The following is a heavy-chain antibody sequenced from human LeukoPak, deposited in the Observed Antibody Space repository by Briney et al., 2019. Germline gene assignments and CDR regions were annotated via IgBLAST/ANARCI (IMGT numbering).Heavy chain of an antibody. CDR2: IYYTGST. J-gene: IGHJ6*03. D-gene: IGHD3-16*01. V-gene: IGHV4-59*01. CDR3: ARETSQKGDHYMDV. CDR1: GGPIRNYY. Sequence: SETLSLTCTVFGGPIRNYYWNWIRQPPGKGLGGIGYIYYTGSTNYNPSLKNRVTTSVDTPQKPFPLNLRSVAAADTAVYYCARETSQKGDHYMDVWGKGTTVTISS.